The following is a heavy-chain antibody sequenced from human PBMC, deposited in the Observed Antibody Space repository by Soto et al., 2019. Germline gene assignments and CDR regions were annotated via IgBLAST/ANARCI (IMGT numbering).Heavy chain of an antibody. CDR1: GYSISSGYY. D-gene: IGHD5-18*01. CDR2: IYHSGST. J-gene: IGHJ6*02. V-gene: IGHV4-38-2*02. CDR3: ARDRGGYSYGHPYYYGMDV. Sequence: SETLSLTCAVSGYSISSGYYWGCIRQPPGKGLEWIGSIYHSGSTYYNPSLKSRVTISVDTSKNQFSLKLSSVTAADTAVYYCARDRGGYSYGHPYYYGMDVWGQGTTVTVSS.